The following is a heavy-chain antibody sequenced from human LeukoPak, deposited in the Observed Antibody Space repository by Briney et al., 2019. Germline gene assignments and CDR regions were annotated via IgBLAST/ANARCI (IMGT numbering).Heavy chain of an antibody. CDR1: GFTLSSHG. V-gene: IGHV3-33*01. J-gene: IGHJ4*02. Sequence: GGSLRLSCAASGFTLSSHGMHWVRQAPGKGLEWVAGMWYDGSKEDYVDSVKGRFTISRDMSKNTLNLQMNSLRVEDTAMFYCARDLSFGSLDFRGQGTLVTVSS. D-gene: IGHD1-26*01. CDR2: MWYDGSKE. CDR3: ARDLSFGSLDF.